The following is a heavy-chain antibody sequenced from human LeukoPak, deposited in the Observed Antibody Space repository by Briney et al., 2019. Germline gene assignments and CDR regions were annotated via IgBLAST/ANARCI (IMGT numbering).Heavy chain of an antibody. D-gene: IGHD6-13*01. J-gene: IGHJ4*02. CDR1: GFTFNTYA. Sequence: GPLRLSCAASGFTFNTYAMSWVRQAPGKGLEWVSGITSGANTYYADSVKGRFTISRDNSENTLNLQMNSLRAEDTAIYYCAKARAGDITAAFNYWGQGTLVTVSS. CDR3: AKARAGDITAAFNY. V-gene: IGHV3-23*01. CDR2: ITSGANT.